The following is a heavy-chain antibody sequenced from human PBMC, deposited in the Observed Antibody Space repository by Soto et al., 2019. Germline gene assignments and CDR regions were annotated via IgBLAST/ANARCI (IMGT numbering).Heavy chain of an antibody. Sequence: SETLSLTCAVYGGSFSGYYWSWILQPPGKGLEWIGEINHSGSTNYNPSLKSRVTISVDTSKNQFSLKLSSVTAADTAVYYCARSPGIAAAGTLDYWGQGTLVTVSS. V-gene: IGHV4-34*01. J-gene: IGHJ4*02. D-gene: IGHD6-13*01. CDR2: INHSGST. CDR3: ARSPGIAAAGTLDY. CDR1: GGSFSGYY.